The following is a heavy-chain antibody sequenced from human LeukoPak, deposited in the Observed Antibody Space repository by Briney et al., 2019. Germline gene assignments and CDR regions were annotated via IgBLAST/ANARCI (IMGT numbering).Heavy chain of an antibody. CDR3: AKGHGDWAGNYFDY. Sequence: GGSLRLSCAASGFTFDNFGMNWARQAPGKGLEWVSSISASGVNIHYADSLKGRFTISRDNSRNTLYLQINTLRAEDTAIYYCAKGHGDWAGNYFDYWGQGTVVSVSS. CDR2: ISASGVNI. CDR1: GFTFDNFG. V-gene: IGHV3-23*01. D-gene: IGHD4-17*01. J-gene: IGHJ4*02.